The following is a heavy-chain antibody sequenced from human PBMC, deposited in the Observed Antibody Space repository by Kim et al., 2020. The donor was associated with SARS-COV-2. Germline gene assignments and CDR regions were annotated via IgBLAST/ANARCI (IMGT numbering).Heavy chain of an antibody. CDR2: ISSNGGST. V-gene: IGHV3-64D*09. Sequence: GGSLRLSCSASGFTFSSYAMHWVRQAPGKGLEYVSAISSNGGSTYYADSVKGRFTISRDNSKNTLYLQMSSLRAEDTAVYYCVRLIAAAGRGGDYWGQGTLVTVSS. D-gene: IGHD6-13*01. CDR1: GFTFSSYA. J-gene: IGHJ4*02. CDR3: VRLIAAAGRGGDY.